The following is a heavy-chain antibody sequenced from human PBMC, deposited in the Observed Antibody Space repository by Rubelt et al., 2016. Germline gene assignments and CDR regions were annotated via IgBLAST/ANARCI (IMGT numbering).Heavy chain of an antibody. CDR1: GFNFSNYG. D-gene: IGHD6-13*01. V-gene: IGHV3-33*01. CDR2: IWYDGSNK. J-gene: IGHJ4*02. CDR3: ARDQIATAGTWD. Sequence: QVQLVESGGGVVQPGRSLRLSCAASGFNFSNYGMHWVRQAPGKGLEWVAVIWYDGSNKYYAESVKGRCTISRDNSNNTLYLQLNSLRAGDTAVYYCARDQIATAGTWDWGQGTLVTVSS.